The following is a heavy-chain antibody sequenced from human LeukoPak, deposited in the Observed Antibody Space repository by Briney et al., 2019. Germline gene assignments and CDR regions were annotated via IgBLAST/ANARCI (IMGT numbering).Heavy chain of an antibody. CDR3: AKAEGYDILTGLDY. Sequence: GGSLRLSCEGSGFSFSGYEMNWVRQAPGKGLEWVSGIGARGGSTYYADSVKGRFTISRDNFKNTLYLQMNSLRTEDTAVYYCAKAEGYDILTGLDYWGQGTLVTVSS. D-gene: IGHD3-9*01. J-gene: IGHJ4*02. CDR1: GFSFSGYE. V-gene: IGHV3-23*01. CDR2: IGARGGST.